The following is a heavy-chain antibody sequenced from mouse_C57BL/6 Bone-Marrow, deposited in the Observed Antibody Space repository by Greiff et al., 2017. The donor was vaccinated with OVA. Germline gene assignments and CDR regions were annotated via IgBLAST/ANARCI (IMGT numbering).Heavy chain of an antibody. V-gene: IGHV1-69*01. CDR3: ARSIVTTEFAY. Sequence: VQLQQPGAELVMPGASVKLSCKASGYTFTSYWMHWVKQRPGQGLEWIGEIDPSDSYTNYNQKFKGKTTLTVDKSSSTAYMQLSSLTSEDSAVYYCARSIVTTEFAYWGQRDLVTVSA. CDR1: GYTFTSYW. CDR2: IDPSDSYT. D-gene: IGHD2-12*01. J-gene: IGHJ3*01.